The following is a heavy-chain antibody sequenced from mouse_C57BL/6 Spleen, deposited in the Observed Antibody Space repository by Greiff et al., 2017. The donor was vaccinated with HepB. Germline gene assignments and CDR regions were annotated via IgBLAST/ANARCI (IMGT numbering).Heavy chain of an antibody. V-gene: IGHV1-55*01. CDR1: GYTFTSYW. CDR3: ARSYDGYPMDY. J-gene: IGHJ4*01. Sequence: QVHVKQPGAELVKPGASVKMSCKASGYTFTSYWITWVKQRPGQGLEWIGDIYPGSGSTNYNEKFKSKATLTVDTSSRTAYMQLSSLTSEDSAVYYRARSYDGYPMDYWGQGTSVTVSS. CDR2: IYPGSGST. D-gene: IGHD2-3*01.